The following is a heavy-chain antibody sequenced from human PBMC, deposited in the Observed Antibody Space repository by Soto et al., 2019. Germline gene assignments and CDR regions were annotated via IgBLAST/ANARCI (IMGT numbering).Heavy chain of an antibody. J-gene: IGHJ3*02. CDR1: GFTFSSYS. CDR3: ARGVTILENAFDI. Sequence: GGSLRLSCAASGFTFSSYSMNWVRQAPGKGLEWVSSISSSSSYIYYADSVKGRFTISRDNAKNSLYLQMNSLRAEDTAVYYCARGVTILENAFDIWGQGTMVTVSS. D-gene: IGHD3-9*01. V-gene: IGHV3-21*01. CDR2: ISSSSSYI.